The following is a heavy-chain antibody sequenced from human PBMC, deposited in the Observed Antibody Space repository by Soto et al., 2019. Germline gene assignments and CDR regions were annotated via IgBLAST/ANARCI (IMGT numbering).Heavy chain of an antibody. CDR3: ARGGQPLHGMDV. D-gene: IGHD6-13*01. J-gene: IGHJ6*02. Sequence: QVQLVESGGGLVKPGGSLRLSCAASGFTFSDYYMSWIRQAPGKGREWVSYISSSGSTIYYADSVKSRFTLSRDNAKNSLYLQRNSLQAEDTAVYHCARGGQPLHGMDVWGQGTTVTVSS. V-gene: IGHV3-11*01. CDR1: GFTFSDYY. CDR2: ISSSGSTI.